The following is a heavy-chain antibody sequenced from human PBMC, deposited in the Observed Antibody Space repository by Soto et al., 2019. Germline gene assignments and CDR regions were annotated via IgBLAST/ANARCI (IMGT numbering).Heavy chain of an antibody. CDR1: SGSLSRYA. CDR2: IIPIFGTT. J-gene: IGHJ6*02. D-gene: IGHD4-17*01. Sequence: SVKVSGKASSGSLSRYATIWVRQAPGQGLEWMGGIIPIFGTTNYAQKFQDRVTITADESTTTAYMEVSSLRSEDTAVYYCASTVATPYGDYYNMDVWGQGTTVTVSS. V-gene: IGHV1-69*13. CDR3: ASTVATPYGDYYNMDV.